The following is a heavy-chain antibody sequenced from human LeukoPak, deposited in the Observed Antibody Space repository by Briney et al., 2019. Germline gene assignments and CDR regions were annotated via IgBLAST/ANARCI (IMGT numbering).Heavy chain of an antibody. Sequence: ASVKVSCKASGYTFPSYGLSWVRQAPGQGLEGMGWISAYNGNTNYAQKLQGRVTMTTNTSTSTAYMELRRLRSDDTAVYYCARVVAALGGFDYWGQGTLVTVSS. CDR1: GYTFPSYG. V-gene: IGHV1-18*01. D-gene: IGHD2-15*01. CDR2: ISAYNGNT. J-gene: IGHJ4*02. CDR3: ARVVAALGGFDY.